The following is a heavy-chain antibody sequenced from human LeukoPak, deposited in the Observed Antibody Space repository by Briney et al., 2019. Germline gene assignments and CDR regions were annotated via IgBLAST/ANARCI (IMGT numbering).Heavy chain of an antibody. CDR2: IYYSGST. D-gene: IGHD1-7*01. Sequence: SETLSLTCTVSGDSISSSSSYWGWIRQPPGKGLEWIGSIYYSGSTYYNTSLKSRVTISVDTSKNQFSLKLSSVTAADTAVYYCARVRRNWNYVLADFDIWGQGTMVTVSS. CDR1: GDSISSSSSY. J-gene: IGHJ3*02. V-gene: IGHV4-39*07. CDR3: ARVRRNWNYVLADFDI.